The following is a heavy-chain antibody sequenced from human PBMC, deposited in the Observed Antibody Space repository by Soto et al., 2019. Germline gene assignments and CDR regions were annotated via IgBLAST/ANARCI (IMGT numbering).Heavy chain of an antibody. V-gene: IGHV5-51*01. Sequence: PGESLKISCKGSGYSFTSYWIGWVRQMPGKCLEWMGIICPGDSDTRYRPCFQGQVTISADKSISTAYLQWSSLKTSDTDMYYCASRRYCGGDCYYYGMDVWGQGTTVTVSS. J-gene: IGHJ6*02. CDR3: ASRRYCGGDCYYYGMDV. CDR1: GYSFTSYW. D-gene: IGHD2-21*01. CDR2: ICPGDSDT.